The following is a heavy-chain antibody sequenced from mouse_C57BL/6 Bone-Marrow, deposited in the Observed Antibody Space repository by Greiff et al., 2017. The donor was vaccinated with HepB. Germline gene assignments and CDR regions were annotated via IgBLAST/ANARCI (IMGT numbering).Heavy chain of an antibody. Sequence: EVQLQQSGPVLVKPGPSVKISCKASGYTFTNYYMHWVKQSHGKSLEWIGLVYPYNGGTSYNQKFKGKATVTVDKSSSTAYMELNSLTSEDSAVYYCARTRVYFCGSIRWYFDFWGTGTTVTVSS. V-gene: IGHV1-36*01. D-gene: IGHD1-1*01. CDR1: GYTFTNYY. J-gene: IGHJ1*03. CDR3: ARTRVYFCGSIRWYFDF. CDR2: VYPYNGGT.